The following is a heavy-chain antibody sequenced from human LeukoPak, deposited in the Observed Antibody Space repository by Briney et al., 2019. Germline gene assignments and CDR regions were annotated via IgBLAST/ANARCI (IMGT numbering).Heavy chain of an antibody. Sequence: GASVKVSCKASGYTFSSYDINWVRQAAGQGLEWMGWISAYNGNTNYAQKLQGRVTMTTDTSTSTAYMELRSLRSDDTAVCYCARVGILTGSNWFDPWGQGTLVTVSS. CDR2: ISAYNGNT. D-gene: IGHD3-9*01. V-gene: IGHV1-18*01. CDR3: ARVGILTGSNWFDP. CDR1: GYTFSSYD. J-gene: IGHJ5*02.